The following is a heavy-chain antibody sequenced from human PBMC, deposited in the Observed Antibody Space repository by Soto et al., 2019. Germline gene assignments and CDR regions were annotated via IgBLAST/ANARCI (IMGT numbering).Heavy chain of an antibody. Sequence: EVQLVESGGGLVQPGGPLRLSCAASGFILSSYWMHWVRQAPGKGLVWVSRITNDGSSTTYADSVKGRFTISRDNAKNTLYLQMNSLRAEDTAVYYCARGMQGSRYFDLWGRGTLVTVSS. V-gene: IGHV3-74*01. CDR1: GFILSSYW. CDR3: ARGMQGSRYFDL. CDR2: ITNDGSST. J-gene: IGHJ2*01.